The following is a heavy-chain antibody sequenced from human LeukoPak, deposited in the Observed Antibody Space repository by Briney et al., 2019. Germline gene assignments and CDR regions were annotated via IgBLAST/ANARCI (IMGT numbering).Heavy chain of an antibody. V-gene: IGHV4-31*03. CDR2: IYYSGST. D-gene: IGHD5-12*01. Sequence: PSQTLSLTCTVSSGSISSGGYYWNWVRQHPGKGLEWIGYIYYSGSTYYNPSLKSRVTISADTSKNQFSLKLSSVTAADTAVYYCARGLVATISLDYWGQGTLVTVSS. CDR3: ARGLVATISLDY. CDR1: SGSISSGGYY. J-gene: IGHJ4*02.